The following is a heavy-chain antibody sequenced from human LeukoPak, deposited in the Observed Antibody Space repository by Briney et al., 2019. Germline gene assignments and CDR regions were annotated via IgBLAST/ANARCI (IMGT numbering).Heavy chain of an antibody. CDR3: ARGLLGWFDP. CDR1: GGSISSGDYY. V-gene: IGHV4-30-4*08. Sequence: SQTLSLACTVSGGSISSGDYYWSWIRQPPGKGLEWIGYIYYSGSTYYNPSLKSRITITVDTSKNQFSLKLSSVTAADTAVYYCARGLLGWFDPWGQGTLATVSS. CDR2: IYYSGST. J-gene: IGHJ5*02.